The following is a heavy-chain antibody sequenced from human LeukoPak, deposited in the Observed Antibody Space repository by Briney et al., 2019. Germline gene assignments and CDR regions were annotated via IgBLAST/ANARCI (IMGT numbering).Heavy chain of an antibody. CDR1: GGSISSSSYY. V-gene: IGHV4-39*07. Sequence: SETLSLTCTVSGGSISSSSYYWGWIRQPPGKGLEWIGSIYYSGSTYYNPSLKSRVTISVDTSKNQFSLKLSSVTAADTAVYYCARAPVATYAFDIWGQGTMVTVSS. D-gene: IGHD2-15*01. CDR3: ARAPVATYAFDI. CDR2: IYYSGST. J-gene: IGHJ3*02.